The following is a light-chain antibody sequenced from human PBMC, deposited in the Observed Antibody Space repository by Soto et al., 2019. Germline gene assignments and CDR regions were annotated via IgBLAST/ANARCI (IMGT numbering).Light chain of an antibody. CDR3: QQYDNYPLT. CDR2: DAS. Sequence: DIQMTQSPSSVSASVGDRVTITCLASQCVRSWLAWYQQKPGTAPKLLIFDASRLESGVPSRFSGSASGTEFTLTISSLQPDDFATYYCQQYDNYPLTCGGGTKGDIK. CDR1: QCVRSW. V-gene: IGKV1-5*01. J-gene: IGKJ4*01.